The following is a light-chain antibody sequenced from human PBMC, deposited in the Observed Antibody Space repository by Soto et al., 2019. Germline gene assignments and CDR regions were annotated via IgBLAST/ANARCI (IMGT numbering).Light chain of an antibody. CDR2: DVS. CDR3: SSYAGSNNYV. J-gene: IGLJ1*01. Sequence: QSVLTQPPSASGSPGQSVTISCTGTSSDVGGYNYVSWYQHHPGKAPKLMIYDVSKRPSGVPDRFSGFKSGNTASLTVSGLQAEDEADYYCSSYAGSNNYVFGTGTKLTVL. CDR1: SSDVGGYNY. V-gene: IGLV2-8*01.